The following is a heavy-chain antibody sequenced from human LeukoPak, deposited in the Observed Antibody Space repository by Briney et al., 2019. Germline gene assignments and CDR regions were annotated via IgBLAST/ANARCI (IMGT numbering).Heavy chain of an antibody. CDR2: ISSSSSYI. J-gene: IGHJ6*03. CDR1: GFTFSSYS. D-gene: IGHD5-18*01. Sequence: GGSLRLSCAASGFTFSSYSMNWVRQAPGKGLEWVSSISSSSSYIYYADSVKGRFTISRDNAKNSLYLRMNSLRAEDTAVYYCASDRGYSYGYYMDVWGKGTTVTVSS. V-gene: IGHV3-21*01. CDR3: ASDRGYSYGYYMDV.